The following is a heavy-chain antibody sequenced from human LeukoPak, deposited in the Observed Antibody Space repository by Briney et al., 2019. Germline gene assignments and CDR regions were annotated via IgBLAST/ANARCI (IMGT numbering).Heavy chain of an antibody. J-gene: IGHJ4*02. V-gene: IGHV1-18*04. CDR1: GYTFTGFF. D-gene: IGHD3-22*01. CDR2: ISAYNGKT. Sequence: GASVKVSCKASGYTFTGFFIHWVRQAPGQGLEWMAWISAYNGKTNFARKFRGRVTMTTDTSTSTAYMELRSLRSDDTAIYYCARDRNPYYDGSGYGYCWGQGTLVTVSS. CDR3: ARDRNPYYDGSGYGYC.